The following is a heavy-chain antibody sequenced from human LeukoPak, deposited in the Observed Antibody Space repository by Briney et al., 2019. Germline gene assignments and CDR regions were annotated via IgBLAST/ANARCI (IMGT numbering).Heavy chain of an antibody. CDR1: GYSFTSYW. CDR2: IYPGDSDT. D-gene: IGHD6-13*01. Sequence: GESLKISCKDSGYSFTSYWIGWVRQMPGKGLEWMGIIYPGDSDTRYSPSFQGQVTISADKSISTAYLQWSSLKASDTAMYYCARLERYTNSRYDAFDIWGQGTMVTVSS. J-gene: IGHJ3*02. V-gene: IGHV5-51*01. CDR3: ARLERYTNSRYDAFDI.